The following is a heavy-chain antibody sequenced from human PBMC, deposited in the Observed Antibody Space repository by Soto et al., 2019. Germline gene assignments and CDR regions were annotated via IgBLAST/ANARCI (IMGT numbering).Heavy chain of an antibody. D-gene: IGHD3-10*01. V-gene: IGHV3-33*01. CDR1: GFTFSDYG. Sequence: QVQLVESGGGVVQPGRSLRLSCAASGFTFSDYGMHWVRQAPGKGLEWVAVIWIDGSNKYYADSVKGRFTLSRDNSKNTLYLQMNGLRAEDTAVFYCARDPSHGSGSYLDYWGQGTLVTVSS. J-gene: IGHJ4*02. CDR2: IWIDGSNK. CDR3: ARDPSHGSGSYLDY.